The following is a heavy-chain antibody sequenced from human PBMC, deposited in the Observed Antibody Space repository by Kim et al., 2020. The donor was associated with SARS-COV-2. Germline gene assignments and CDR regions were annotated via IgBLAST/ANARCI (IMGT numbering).Heavy chain of an antibody. J-gene: IGHJ6*02. V-gene: IGHV3-15*01. Sequence: GGSLRLSCAASGFTFSNAWMSWVRQAPGKGLEWVGRIKSKTDGGTTDYAAPVKGRFTISRDDSKNTLYLQMNSLKTEDTAVYYCTTEEVWYYGSEKYGMDVRGQGTTVTVSS. CDR1: GFTFSNAW. D-gene: IGHD3-10*01. CDR3: TTEEVWYYGSEKYGMDV. CDR2: IKSKTDGGTT.